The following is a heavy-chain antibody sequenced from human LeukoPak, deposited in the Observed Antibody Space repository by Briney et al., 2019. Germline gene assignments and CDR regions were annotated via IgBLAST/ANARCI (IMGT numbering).Heavy chain of an antibody. Sequence: SETLSLTCAVYGGSFSGYQWSWIRQSPGKGLEWIWEINDSGSSNYNPALKSRVTISVDTSKNQFSLRLNSVTAADTAVYYCARIYGDYIMYWGQGTLLTVSS. J-gene: IGHJ4*02. CDR1: GGSFSGYQ. CDR2: INDSGSS. D-gene: IGHD4-17*01. V-gene: IGHV4-34*01. CDR3: ARIYGDYIMY.